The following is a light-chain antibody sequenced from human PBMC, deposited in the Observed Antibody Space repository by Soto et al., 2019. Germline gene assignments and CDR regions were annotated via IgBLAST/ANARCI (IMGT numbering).Light chain of an antibody. Sequence: DIQMTQSPSSLSASVGDSVTITCRASQSIRIYLSWYQQKPGKAPKIXINVASTLHGGVPSRFSGSGSGTECTRAISSLQPEDSATYYCQQSFSTPQTFGGGTKVDIK. J-gene: IGKJ4*01. CDR2: VAS. CDR1: QSIRIY. V-gene: IGKV1-39*01. CDR3: QQSFSTPQT.